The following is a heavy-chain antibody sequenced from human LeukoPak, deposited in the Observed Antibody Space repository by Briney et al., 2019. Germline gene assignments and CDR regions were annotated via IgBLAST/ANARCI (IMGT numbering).Heavy chain of an antibody. Sequence: SGGPLTLSCAACGYIFSSYSMNWAPGSREGARVGVSYISSSSSTIYYADSGKGRFTIYRDSAKNSVYLQMNSLRDEDTAVYYCARRAVTGSNYFDYWGQGALVTVSS. CDR3: ARRAVTGSNYFDY. D-gene: IGHD6-19*01. CDR1: GYIFSSYS. CDR2: ISSSSSTI. J-gene: IGHJ4*02. V-gene: IGHV3-48*02.